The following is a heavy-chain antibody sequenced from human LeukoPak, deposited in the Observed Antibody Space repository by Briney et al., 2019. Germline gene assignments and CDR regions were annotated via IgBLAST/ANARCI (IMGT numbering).Heavy chain of an antibody. CDR2: INPNSGGT. V-gene: IGHV1-2*02. CDR3: ARDLRAAAGTI. D-gene: IGHD6-13*01. Sequence: ASVKVSCKASGYTFTGYYMHWVRQAPEQGLEWMGWINPNSGGTNYAQKFQGRVTITRDTSASTAYMELSSLRSEDTAVYYCARDLRAAAGTIWGQGTLVTVSS. CDR1: GYTFTGYY. J-gene: IGHJ4*02.